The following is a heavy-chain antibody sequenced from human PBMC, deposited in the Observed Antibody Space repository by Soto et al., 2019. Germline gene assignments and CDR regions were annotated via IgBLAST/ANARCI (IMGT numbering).Heavy chain of an antibody. CDR2: IYHSGNT. CDR1: GGSISSGGYS. Sequence: SETLSLTCAVSGGSISSGGYSWSWIRQPPGKGLEWIGYIYHSGNTYYNPSLKSRVTISVDRSKSQFSLKLSSVTAADTAVYYCARQGPSGSYYGWFDPWGQGTLVTVSS. CDR3: ARQGPSGSYYGWFDP. J-gene: IGHJ5*02. V-gene: IGHV4-30-2*01. D-gene: IGHD1-26*01.